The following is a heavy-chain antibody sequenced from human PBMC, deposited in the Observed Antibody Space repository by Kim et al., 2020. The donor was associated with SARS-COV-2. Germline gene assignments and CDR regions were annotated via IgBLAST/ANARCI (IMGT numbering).Heavy chain of an antibody. CDR3: ATGGGSA. J-gene: IGHJ4*02. CDR2: TVGIT. V-gene: IGHV3-23*01. D-gene: IGHD3-16*01. Sequence: TVGITSSADSVKGRFPIPRDSSKNTLYLQMNSLRAEDTAIYYCATGGGSAWGQGTLVTASS.